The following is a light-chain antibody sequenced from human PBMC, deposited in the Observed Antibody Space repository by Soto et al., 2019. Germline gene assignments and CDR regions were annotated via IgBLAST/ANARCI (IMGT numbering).Light chain of an antibody. V-gene: IGKV3-15*01. J-gene: IGKJ1*01. CDR3: QEYNNWPRGT. Sequence: EIVMTQSQATLSLSPGERATLSCRASQSVSSNFSWYQQKPGQAPRLLIYGASTMATGIAARFSGSGSGTAFTINISSLQSEDFAVYYCQEYNNWPRGTFGQGNQVEIK. CDR2: GAS. CDR1: QSVSSN.